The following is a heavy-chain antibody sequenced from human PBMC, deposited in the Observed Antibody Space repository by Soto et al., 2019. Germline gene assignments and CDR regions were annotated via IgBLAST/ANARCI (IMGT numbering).Heavy chain of an antibody. CDR3: ARDPYCSGGSCYIRGFDY. Sequence: PSETLSLTCTVSGGSISNYYWSWIRQPPGRGLEWIGYIYYSGSTNYNPSLKSRVTISVDTSKNQFSLKLSSVTAADTAVYYCARDPYCSGGSCYIRGFDYWGQGTLVTVSS. D-gene: IGHD2-15*01. CDR2: IYYSGST. V-gene: IGHV4-59*01. J-gene: IGHJ4*02. CDR1: GGSISNYY.